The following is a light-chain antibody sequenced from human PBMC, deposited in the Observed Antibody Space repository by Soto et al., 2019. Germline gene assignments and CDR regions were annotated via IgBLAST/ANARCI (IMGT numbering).Light chain of an antibody. Sequence: AIRMTQSPSSFSASTGDRVTITCRASQGISSYLAWYQQKPGKAPKLLIYAASTLQSGVPSRFSGSGSGTDFTLTTSCLQSEDSATYYCQQYYSYPPWTFGQGTKVDI. CDR2: AAS. V-gene: IGKV1-8*01. CDR3: QQYYSYPPWT. CDR1: QGISSY. J-gene: IGKJ1*01.